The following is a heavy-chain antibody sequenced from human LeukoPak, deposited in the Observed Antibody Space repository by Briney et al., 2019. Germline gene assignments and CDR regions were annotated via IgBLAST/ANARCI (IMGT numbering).Heavy chain of an antibody. V-gene: IGHV3-21*04. Sequence: GGSLRLSCAASGFTFSNYNMNWVRQAPGKGLEWVSSISSSSSYITYADSVKGRFTISRDNSKNTLFLQMNSLRVEDTALYYCAKSRGSGSNMARGVNFDYWGQGTLVTVSS. CDR3: AKSRGSGSNMARGVNFDY. CDR2: ISSSSSYI. D-gene: IGHD3-10*01. CDR1: GFTFSNYN. J-gene: IGHJ4*02.